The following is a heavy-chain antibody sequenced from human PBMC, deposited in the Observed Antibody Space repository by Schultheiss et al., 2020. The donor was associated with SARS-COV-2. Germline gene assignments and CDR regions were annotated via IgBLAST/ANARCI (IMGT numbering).Heavy chain of an antibody. CDR1: GFTFSSYE. D-gene: IGHD3-22*01. J-gene: IGHJ6*02. CDR2: ISSSGSTI. CDR3: ARDYYDSSGYYFQRENKQYYYYYYGMDV. V-gene: IGHV3-48*03. Sequence: GGSLRLSCAASGFTFSSYEMNWVRQAPGKGLEWVSYISSSGSTIYYADSVKGRFTISRDNAKNSLYLQMNSLRAEDTAVYYCARDYYDSSGYYFQRENKQYYYYYYGMDVWGQGTTVTVSS.